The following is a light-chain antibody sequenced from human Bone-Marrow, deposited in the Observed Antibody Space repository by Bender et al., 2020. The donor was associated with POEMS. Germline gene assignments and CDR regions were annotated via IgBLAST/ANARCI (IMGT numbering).Light chain of an antibody. CDR3: CSYADNSVWV. V-gene: IGLV2-11*01. CDR2: DVS. J-gene: IGLJ3*02. CDR1: SSDVGRYNY. Sequence: QSALTQPASVSGSPGQSITISCTGTSSDVGRYNYVSWYQQHPGKAPKLIIYDVSDRPSGVPDRFSGSKSGNTASLTVSGLQAEDEADYYCCSYADNSVWVFGGGTKLTVL.